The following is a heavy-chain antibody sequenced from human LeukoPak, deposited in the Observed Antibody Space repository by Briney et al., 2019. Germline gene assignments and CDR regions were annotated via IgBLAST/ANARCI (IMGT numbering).Heavy chain of an antibody. D-gene: IGHD4-23*01. CDR2: IVVGSGNT. Sequence: SVKVSCKASGFTFTSSAMQWVRQARGQRLEWIGWIVVGSGNTNYAQKFQERVTITRDMSTSTAYMELSSLRSEDTAVYYCAADFPPDYGGNSDAFDIWGQGTMVTVSS. V-gene: IGHV1-58*02. CDR3: AADFPPDYGGNSDAFDI. J-gene: IGHJ3*02. CDR1: GFTFTSSA.